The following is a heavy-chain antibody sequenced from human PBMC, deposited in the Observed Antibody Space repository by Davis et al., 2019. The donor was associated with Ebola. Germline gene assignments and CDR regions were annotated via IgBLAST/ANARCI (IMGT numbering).Heavy chain of an antibody. V-gene: IGHV1-18*01. CDR3: ARDPLAYSSSPDGMDV. D-gene: IGHD6-13*01. CDR1: GYTSSSYG. Sequence: ASVKVSCKAAGYTSSSYGISWVRHAPGQGLEWMVWISAYNGNTNYAQKLQVRFTTTTDTSTSTASMDLRSLRSDDTAVYYCARDPLAYSSSPDGMDVWGQGTTVTVSS. CDR2: ISAYNGNT. J-gene: IGHJ6*02.